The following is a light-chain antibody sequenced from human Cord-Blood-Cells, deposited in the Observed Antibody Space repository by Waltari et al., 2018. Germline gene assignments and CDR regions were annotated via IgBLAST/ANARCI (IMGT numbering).Light chain of an antibody. Sequence: DIQMTQSPSSLSASVGDRVTITCRASQSISSYLNWYQQKPGKAPKLLIYAASSLQSGVPSSFSGSGSGTDFTRTISSLQPEDFATYYCQQSYSTPGTFGQGTRLEMK. V-gene: IGKV1-39*01. J-gene: IGKJ5*01. CDR2: AAS. CDR1: QSISSY. CDR3: QQSYSTPGT.